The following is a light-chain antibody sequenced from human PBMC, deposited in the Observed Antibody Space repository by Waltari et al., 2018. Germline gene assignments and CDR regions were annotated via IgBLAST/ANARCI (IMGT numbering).Light chain of an antibody. CDR2: KAS. J-gene: IGKJ1*01. CDR3: QQHSA. CDR1: QSISSW. V-gene: IGKV1-5*03. Sequence: DIQMTQSPSTLSASVGDRVTFTCRASQSISSWLAWYQQKPGKAPKLLIYKASSLESGVPSRFSGSGSGTEFTLTISSLQPDDFATYYCQQHSAFGQGTKVEIK.